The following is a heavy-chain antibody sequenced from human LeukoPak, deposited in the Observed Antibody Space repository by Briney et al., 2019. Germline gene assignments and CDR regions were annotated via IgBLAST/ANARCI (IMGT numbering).Heavy chain of an antibody. CDR2: IYYSGIT. J-gene: IGHJ5*02. CDR1: GGSISSSSYY. D-gene: IGHD3-10*01. CDR3: ARHERYYGSGSYPEWFDP. V-gene: IGHV4-39*01. Sequence: SSETLTLTCTVSGGSISSSSYYWGWIRQPPGKGLEWLGCIYYSGITYYNPSLKSRVSISVDTSKNQFSLKLSSVTAADTAVYYCARHERYYGSGSYPEWFDPWGQGTLVTVSS.